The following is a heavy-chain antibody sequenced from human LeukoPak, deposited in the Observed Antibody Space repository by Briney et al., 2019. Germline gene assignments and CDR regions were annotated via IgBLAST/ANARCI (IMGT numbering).Heavy chain of an antibody. CDR1: GFTFDDYA. D-gene: IGHD1-1*01. Sequence: GGSLRLSCAASGFTFDDYAMHWVRQAPGKGLEWVSGISWNSGSVGYADSVKGRFTISRDNAKNSLYLQMNSLRAEDTAVYCCARDNWIEAHYFDYWGQGTLVTVSS. CDR3: ARDNWIEAHYFDY. J-gene: IGHJ4*02. V-gene: IGHV3-9*01. CDR2: ISWNSGSV.